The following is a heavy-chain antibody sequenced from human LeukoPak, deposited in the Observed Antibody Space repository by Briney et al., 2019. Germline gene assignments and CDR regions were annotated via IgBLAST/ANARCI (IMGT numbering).Heavy chain of an antibody. D-gene: IGHD1-26*01. J-gene: IGHJ5*02. Sequence: SETLSLTCTVSGGSISSSSYFWGWIRQPPGRGLEWIGSIYYSGSTYYNPSLKSRVSISVDTSKNQFSLKLSSVTAADTAAYYCASLVGGTPWGQGTLVTVTS. CDR3: ASLVGGTP. CDR2: IYYSGST. V-gene: IGHV4-39*01. CDR1: GGSISSSSYF.